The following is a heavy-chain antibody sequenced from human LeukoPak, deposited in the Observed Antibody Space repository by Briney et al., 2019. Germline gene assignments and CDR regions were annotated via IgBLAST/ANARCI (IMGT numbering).Heavy chain of an antibody. CDR2: IYYSGTT. D-gene: IGHD3/OR15-3a*01. CDR3: ARISSRGLGFDI. J-gene: IGHJ3*02. Sequence: SETLSLTCTVSGGSIFSGGYYWSWIRQHLGNGLEWIGYIYYSGTTYYNPSLKSRVTISMDTSKNQLSLKLSSVTAADTAVYYCARISSRGLGFDIWGQGSMVTVSS. V-gene: IGHV4-31*03. CDR1: GGSIFSGGYY.